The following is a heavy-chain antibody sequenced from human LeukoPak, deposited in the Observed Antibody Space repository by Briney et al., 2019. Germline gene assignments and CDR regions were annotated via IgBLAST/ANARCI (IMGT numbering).Heavy chain of an antibody. J-gene: IGHJ4*02. V-gene: IGHV1-46*01. Sequence: ASVKVSCKASGGTFSSYTISWVRQAPGQGLEWMGIINPSGGSTSYAQKFQGRVTMTRDTSTSTVYMELSSLRSEDTAVYYCARDFSYYDSSGYYSEANFDYWGQGTLVTVSS. CDR1: GGTFSSYT. CDR2: INPSGGST. CDR3: ARDFSYYDSSGYYSEANFDY. D-gene: IGHD3-22*01.